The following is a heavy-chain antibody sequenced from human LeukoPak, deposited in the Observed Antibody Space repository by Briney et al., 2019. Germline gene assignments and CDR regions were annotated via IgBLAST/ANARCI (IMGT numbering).Heavy chain of an antibody. CDR3: TRLIQAEAHYYDSSGYYIRNGMDV. CDR2: ISSSGSTI. D-gene: IGHD3-22*01. CDR1: GFTFSDYY. J-gene: IGHJ6*02. Sequence: PGGSLRLSCAASGFTFSDYYMSWIRQAPGKGLEWVSYISSSGSTIYYADSVKGRFTISRDNAKNSLYLQMNSLKTEDTAVYYCTRLIQAEAHYYDSSGYYIRNGMDVWGQGTTVTVSS. V-gene: IGHV3-11*01.